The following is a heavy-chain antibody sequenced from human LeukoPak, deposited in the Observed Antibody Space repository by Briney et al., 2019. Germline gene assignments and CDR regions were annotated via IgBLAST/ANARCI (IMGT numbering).Heavy chain of an antibody. V-gene: IGHV4-39*07. CDR2: IYYSGST. CDR1: GGSISSSSYY. D-gene: IGHD2-15*01. CDR3: ARAPPPVVVAATRRHWFDP. Sequence: SETLSLTCSVSGGSISSSSYYWAWIRQPPGKGLEWIGSIYYSGSTYYNPSLKSRVTISVDTSRNQFSLKLSSVTAADTAVYYCARAPPPVVVAATRRHWFDPWGQGTLVTVSS. J-gene: IGHJ5*02.